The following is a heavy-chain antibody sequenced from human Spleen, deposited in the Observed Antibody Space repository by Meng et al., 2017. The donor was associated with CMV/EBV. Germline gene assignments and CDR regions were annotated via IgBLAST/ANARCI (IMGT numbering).Heavy chain of an antibody. CDR2: IYWDDDK. Sequence: QITLKESGPTLVKPTQTLTLTCTFSGFSLSTSGVGVGWIRQSPGRALEWLALIYWDDDKRYSPSLKSRLTITKDTSKNQVVLTMTNMDPVDTATYSCAHSPYSCMHTVTCWFDPWGQGTLVTVSS. CDR1: GFSLSTSGVG. V-gene: IGHV2-5*02. J-gene: IGHJ5*02. D-gene: IGHD2-15*01. CDR3: AHSPYSCMHTVTCWFDP.